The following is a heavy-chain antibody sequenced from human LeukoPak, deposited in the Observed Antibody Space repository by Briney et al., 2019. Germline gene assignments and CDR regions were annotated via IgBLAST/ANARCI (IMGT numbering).Heavy chain of an antibody. J-gene: IGHJ4*02. Sequence: PGGSLRLSCAASGFTFSSYSMNWVRQAPGKGLEWVSYISSSSSTIYYADSVKGRFTISRDNAKNSLYLQMNSLRAEDTAVYYCAREGNPGIAVAEGFDYWGQGTLVTVSS. CDR2: ISSSSSTI. CDR3: AREGNPGIAVAEGFDY. CDR1: GFTFSSYS. D-gene: IGHD6-19*01. V-gene: IGHV3-48*04.